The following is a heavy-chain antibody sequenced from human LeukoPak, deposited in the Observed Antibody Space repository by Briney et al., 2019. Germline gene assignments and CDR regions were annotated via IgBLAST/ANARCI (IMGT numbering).Heavy chain of an antibody. Sequence: GGSLRLSCAASGFTFSSYSMNWVRQAPGKGLEWVSFISGTSSTIYYADSVKGRFTISRDNAQNSLYLQMNSLRGEDTAVYYCARSGAPYYFSSWGQGIRVTVSS. CDR1: GFTFSSYS. V-gene: IGHV3-48*01. CDR2: ISGTSSTI. D-gene: IGHD3-10*01. CDR3: ARSGAPYYFSS. J-gene: IGHJ5*02.